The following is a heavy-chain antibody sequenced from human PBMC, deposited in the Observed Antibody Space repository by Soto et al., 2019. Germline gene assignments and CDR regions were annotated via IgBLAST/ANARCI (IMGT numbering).Heavy chain of an antibody. CDR1: GNSISTGAYY. V-gene: IGHV4-31*03. Sequence: TLSLTCTVSGNSISTGAYYWSWLRQHPVKGLEWIGHIFYSGNTHYSPSLESRVTISVDTSKNQFSIKLTSVTVADTAVYYCAREGRSAAPQAGFDLWGQATLVTVSS. CDR2: IFYSGNT. CDR3: AREGRSAAPQAGFDL. J-gene: IGHJ4*02. D-gene: IGHD3-10*01.